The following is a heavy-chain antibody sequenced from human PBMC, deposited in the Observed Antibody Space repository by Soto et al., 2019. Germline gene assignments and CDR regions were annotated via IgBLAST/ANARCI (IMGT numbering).Heavy chain of an antibody. CDR3: AREPDDYGLYWDFDL. J-gene: IGHJ2*01. V-gene: IGHV4-59*01. CDR1: GGSISSYY. D-gene: IGHD4-17*01. Sequence: QVQLQESGPGLVKPSETLSLTCTVSGGSISSYYWSWLRQPPGKGLEWIGYIYYSGSTNYNPSLKSRVTISVDTSKNQFSLKLSSVTAADTAVYYCAREPDDYGLYWDFDLWGRGTLVTVSS. CDR2: IYYSGST.